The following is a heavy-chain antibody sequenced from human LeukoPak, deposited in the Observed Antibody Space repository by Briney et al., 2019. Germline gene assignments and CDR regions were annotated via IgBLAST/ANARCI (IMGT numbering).Heavy chain of an antibody. CDR3: ARARGYSYANEFHLDY. D-gene: IGHD5-18*01. J-gene: IGHJ4*02. V-gene: IGHV3-23*01. CDR1: GFTFSNYA. Sequence: GGSLRLSCATSGFTFSNYAMSWVRQAPGKGLEWVSAIRGSGDMTYYADSVKGRFTVARDNSKTTLHLQMKSLRAEDTAVYYCARARGYSYANEFHLDYWGQGTLVTVSS. CDR2: IRGSGDMT.